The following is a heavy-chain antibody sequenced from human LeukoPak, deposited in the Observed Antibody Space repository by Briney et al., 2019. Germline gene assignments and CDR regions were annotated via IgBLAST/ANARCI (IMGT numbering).Heavy chain of an antibody. D-gene: IGHD5-18*01. Sequence: SETLSLTCAVYGGFFSGYYWSWIRQPPGKGLEWIGEINHSGSTNYNPSLKSRVTISVDTSKNQFSMKLSSVTAADTAVYYCARVKVRWLHTSWGQGTLVTVSS. CDR2: INHSGST. CDR1: GGFFSGYY. V-gene: IGHV4-34*01. J-gene: IGHJ5*02. CDR3: ARVKVRWLHTS.